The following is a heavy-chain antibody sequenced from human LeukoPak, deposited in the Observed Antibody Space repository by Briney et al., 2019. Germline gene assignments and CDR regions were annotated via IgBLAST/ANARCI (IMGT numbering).Heavy chain of an antibody. J-gene: IGHJ4*02. V-gene: IGHV3-53*01. CDR2: IDSGVNT. CDR1: GFTVSSYY. CDR3: VSHSDPLPSYSFAY. Sequence: GGALRLSCAASGFTVSSYYMSWGRQAPGKGLEWVSIIDSGVNTYYADSVRGRFTISRDNSKNTLSLPMNHLRADDTAVYYCVSHSDPLPSYSFAYRGQGTLVSVSS. D-gene: IGHD3-10*01.